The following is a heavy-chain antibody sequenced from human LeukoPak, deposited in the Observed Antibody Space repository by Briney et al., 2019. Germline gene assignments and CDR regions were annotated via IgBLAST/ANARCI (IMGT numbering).Heavy chain of an antibody. Sequence: GASVKVSCKASGYTFTGYYMHWVRQAPGQGLEWMGWINPNSGGTNYAQKFQGRVTMTRDTSISTAYMELSRLRSDDTAVYYCARDSRRLRGIFGYWGQGTLVTVSS. CDR1: GYTFTGYY. V-gene: IGHV1-2*02. D-gene: IGHD5-12*01. CDR2: INPNSGGT. CDR3: ARDSRRLRGIFGY. J-gene: IGHJ4*02.